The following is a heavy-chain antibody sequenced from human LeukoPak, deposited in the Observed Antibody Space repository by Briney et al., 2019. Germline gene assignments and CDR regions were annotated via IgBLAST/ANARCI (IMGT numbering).Heavy chain of an antibody. CDR3: ARGGSYFDYYYYYMDV. D-gene: IGHD1-26*01. CDR1: GGTFSSYA. V-gene: IGHV1-69*05. CDR2: IIPIFGTA. Sequence: SVKVSCKASGGTFSSYAISWVRQTPGQGLEWMGGIIPIFGTANYAQKFQGRVTITTDESTSTAYMELSSLRSEDTAVYYCARGGSYFDYYYYYMDVWGKGTTVTVSS. J-gene: IGHJ6*03.